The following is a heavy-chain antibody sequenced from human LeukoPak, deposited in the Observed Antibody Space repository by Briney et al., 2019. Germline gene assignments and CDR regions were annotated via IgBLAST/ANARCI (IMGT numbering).Heavy chain of an antibody. CDR3: TFSSYGDHVGVDAFDV. D-gene: IGHD4-17*01. Sequence: GGSLRLSCAASAFTFSSYAMNWVRQAPGKGLQWVSAITGSGGSTYYADSVRGRFTMSRDNSKNTLYLQMNSLRAEDTAVYYCTFSSYGDHVGVDAFDVWGQGTMVTVSS. J-gene: IGHJ3*01. CDR1: AFTFSSYA. CDR2: ITGSGGST. V-gene: IGHV3-23*01.